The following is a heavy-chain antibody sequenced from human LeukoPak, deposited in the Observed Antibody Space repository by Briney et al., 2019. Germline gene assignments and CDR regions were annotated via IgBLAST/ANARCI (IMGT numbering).Heavy chain of an antibody. CDR2: INHSGST. CDR1: GGSFSGYY. V-gene: IGHV4-34*01. CDR3: ARHRRYYYGSGSYSTQTSRYNWFDP. D-gene: IGHD3-10*01. Sequence: PSETLSLTCAVYGGSFSGYYWSWIRQPPGKGLEWIGEINHSGSTNYNPSLKSRVTISVDTSKNQFSLKLSSVTAADTAVYYCARHRRYYYGSGSYSTQTSRYNWFDPWGQGTLVTVSS. J-gene: IGHJ5*02.